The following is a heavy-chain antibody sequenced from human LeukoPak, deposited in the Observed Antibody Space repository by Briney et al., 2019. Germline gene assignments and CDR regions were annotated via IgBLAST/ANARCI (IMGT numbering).Heavy chain of an antibody. CDR2: IYYSGST. D-gene: IGHD3-22*01. J-gene: IGHJ5*02. V-gene: IGHV4-59*01. CDR3: ARAGYYYDSSGYFRFDP. CDR1: GGSISSYY. Sequence: SETLSLTCTVSGGSISSYYWSWLRQPPGKGLEWLGYIYYSGSTNYNPSLKSRVTISVDTSKNQFSLKLSSVTAADTVVYYCARAGYYYDSSGYFRFDPWGQGTLVTVSS.